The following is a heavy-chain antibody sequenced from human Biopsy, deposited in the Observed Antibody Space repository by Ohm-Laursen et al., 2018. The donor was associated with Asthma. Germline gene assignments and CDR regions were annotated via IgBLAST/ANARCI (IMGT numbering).Heavy chain of an antibody. J-gene: IGHJ3*02. CDR2: ISKDARTQ. Sequence: SLRLSCAASGFSFSNFAIHWVRQAPGKGLEWVGVISKDARTQDYADSVKGRFTMARDNSKNTLDLQMNRLREEDTAVYYCVRDGTDDAFDIWGQGTVVSVSS. CDR3: VRDGTDDAFDI. CDR1: GFSFSNFA. D-gene: IGHD1-1*01. V-gene: IGHV3-30*01.